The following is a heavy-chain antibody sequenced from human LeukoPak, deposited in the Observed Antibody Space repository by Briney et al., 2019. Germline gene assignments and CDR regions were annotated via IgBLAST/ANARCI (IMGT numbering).Heavy chain of an antibody. J-gene: IGHJ4*02. CDR1: GFTFSNYA. CDR2: ISGSGSNT. D-gene: IGHD6-19*01. Sequence: PGGSQRLSCAASGFTFSNYAMSWVRQAPGKGLEWVSAISGSGSNTYYADSVKGRFTISRDNSKNTLYLQMNSLRAEDTAVYYCAKEIAVAEKKEGFAYCGQGTLVTVSS. CDR3: AKEIAVAEKKEGFAY. V-gene: IGHV3-23*01.